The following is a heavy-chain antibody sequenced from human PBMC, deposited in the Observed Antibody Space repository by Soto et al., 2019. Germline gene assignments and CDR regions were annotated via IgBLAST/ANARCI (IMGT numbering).Heavy chain of an antibody. CDR3: ALRFTGAFDI. CDR2: ISRSSDSI. D-gene: IGHD5-12*01. J-gene: IGHJ3*02. Sequence: GGSLRLSCAASDFTFSTSSMNWVRQAPGKGLEWVSSISRSSDSIYYSDSVKGRFTISRDNAKSSLYLQMNRLRAEDTAVYYCALRFTGAFDIWGRGTMVTVSS. V-gene: IGHV3-21*06. CDR1: DFTFSTSS.